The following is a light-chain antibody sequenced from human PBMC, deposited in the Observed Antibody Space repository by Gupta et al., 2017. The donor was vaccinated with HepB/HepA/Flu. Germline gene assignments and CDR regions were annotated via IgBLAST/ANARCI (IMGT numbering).Light chain of an antibody. V-gene: IGKV1-8*01. CDR3: QQYYSYPDT. J-gene: IGKJ2*01. Sequence: AIQMTQSPSSFSASTGDRVTITCRASQGINSYLAWYQQKPGKPPKLLVYAASALQSGVSSRFSGSGSGTDFSLTVSSLQSEDFATYDCQQYYSYPDTFGQGTKLEIK. CDR1: QGINSY. CDR2: AAS.